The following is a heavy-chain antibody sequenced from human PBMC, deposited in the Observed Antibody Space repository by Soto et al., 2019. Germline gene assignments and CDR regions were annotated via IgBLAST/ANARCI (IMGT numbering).Heavy chain of an antibody. J-gene: IGHJ6*04. D-gene: IGHD1-20*01. CDR2: IIPIFGTS. V-gene: IGHV1-69*13. CDR3: ASPSYNGCSDYYYYCMDV. CDR1: VSTFSSYA. Sequence: SVKVSCKASVSTFSSYAISWVRQSPVPGLEWMGGIIPIFGTSIYAQKFQCRVTITADESTSTAYMELSSLRSEDTAVYYCASPSYNGCSDYYYYCMDVWRGGTTVTVSA.